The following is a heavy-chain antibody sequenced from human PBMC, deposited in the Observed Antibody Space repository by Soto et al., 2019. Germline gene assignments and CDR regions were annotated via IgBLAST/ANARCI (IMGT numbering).Heavy chain of an antibody. V-gene: IGHV4-31*03. CDR1: GGSISSGGYY. Sequence: PSETLSLTCTVSGGSISSGGYYWSWIRQHPGKGLEWIGYIYYSGSTYYNPSLKSRVTISVDTSKNQFSLKLSSVTAADTAVYYCARVRSSGYHFDYWGQGTLATVSS. J-gene: IGHJ4*02. CDR3: ARVRSSGYHFDY. CDR2: IYYSGST. D-gene: IGHD3-22*01.